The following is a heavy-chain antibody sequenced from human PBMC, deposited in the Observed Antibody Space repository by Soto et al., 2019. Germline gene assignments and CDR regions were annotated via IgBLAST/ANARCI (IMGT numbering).Heavy chain of an antibody. Sequence: ASVKVSCKASGYTFTGYYMHWVRQAPGQGLEWMGWINPNSGGTNYAQKFQGRVTMTRDTSISTAYMELSRLRSDDPAVYYCARFPLQLLFYSSGWYFDYWGQGTLVTVSS. CDR3: ARFPLQLLFYSSGWYFDY. D-gene: IGHD6-19*01. J-gene: IGHJ4*02. CDR1: GYTFTGYY. V-gene: IGHV1-2*02. CDR2: INPNSGGT.